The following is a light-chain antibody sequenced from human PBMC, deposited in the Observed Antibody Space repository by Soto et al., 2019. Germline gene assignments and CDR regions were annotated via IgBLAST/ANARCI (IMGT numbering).Light chain of an antibody. V-gene: IGKV1-12*01. CDR2: SAS. Sequence: IQMTQSPSSVSASVGDRVTSTCRASQGISSWLAWYQQKPGKAPKLLIYSASYLQSGVPSNFSGSGSGTDFTLSIVTLQPEDFGTYFCQQSYRLPLTFGGGTKVDI. CDR1: QGISSW. J-gene: IGKJ4*01. CDR3: QQSYRLPLT.